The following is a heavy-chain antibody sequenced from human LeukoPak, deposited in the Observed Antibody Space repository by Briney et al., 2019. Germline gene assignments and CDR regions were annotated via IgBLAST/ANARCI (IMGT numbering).Heavy chain of an antibody. V-gene: IGHV3-9*01. J-gene: IGHJ5*02. CDR3: ASAGEYCSSTSCYAP. CDR2: ISWNSGSI. CDR1: GFTFDDYA. Sequence: PGGSLRLSCAASGFTFDDYAMHWVRQAPGKGLEWVSGISWNSGSIGYADSVKGRFTISRDNAKNSLYLQMNSLRAEDTAVYYCASAGEYCSSTSCYAPWGQGTLVTVSS. D-gene: IGHD2-2*01.